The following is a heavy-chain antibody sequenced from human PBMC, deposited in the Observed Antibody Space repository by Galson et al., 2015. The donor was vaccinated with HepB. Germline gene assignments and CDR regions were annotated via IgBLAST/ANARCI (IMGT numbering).Heavy chain of an antibody. CDR1: GFTFSSYA. Sequence: SLRLSCAASGFTFSSYAMHWVRQAPGKGLEWVAVISYDGSNKYYADSVKGRFTISRDNSKNTLYLQMNSLRAEDTAVYYCARDRKEWLLLEGFDYWGQGTLVTVSS. CDR2: ISYDGSNK. V-gene: IGHV3-30-3*01. J-gene: IGHJ4*02. D-gene: IGHD3-3*01. CDR3: ARDRKEWLLLEGFDY.